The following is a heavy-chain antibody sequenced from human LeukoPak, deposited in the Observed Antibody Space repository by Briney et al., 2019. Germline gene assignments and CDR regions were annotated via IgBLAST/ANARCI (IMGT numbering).Heavy chain of an antibody. J-gene: IGHJ5*02. CDR3: ARYEGSWFDP. Sequence: SETLSLTCAVYGGSFSGYYWSWIRQPPGKGLEWIGEINHSGSTYYNPSLKSRVTISVDTSKNQFSLKLSSVTAADTAVYYCARYEGSWFDPWGQGTLVTVSS. D-gene: IGHD3-16*01. CDR1: GGSFSGYY. CDR2: INHSGST. V-gene: IGHV4-34*01.